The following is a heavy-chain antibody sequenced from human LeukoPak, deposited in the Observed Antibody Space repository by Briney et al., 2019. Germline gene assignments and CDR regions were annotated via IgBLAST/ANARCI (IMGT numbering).Heavy chain of an antibody. CDR1: GFTFSSYA. CDR2: ISYDGSNK. CDR3: XXXXXXXXXXXXXYYYYGMDV. Sequence: GGSLRLSCAASGFTFSSYAMHWVRQAPGKGLEWVAVISYDGSNKYYADSVKGRFTISRDNSKNTLYLQMNSLRAEDTAVYYCXXXXXXXXXXXXXYYYYGMDVWGQGTTVTVSS. V-gene: IGHV3-30-3*01. J-gene: IGHJ6*02.